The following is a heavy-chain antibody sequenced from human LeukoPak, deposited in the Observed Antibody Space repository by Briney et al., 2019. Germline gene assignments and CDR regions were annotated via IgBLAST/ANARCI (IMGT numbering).Heavy chain of an antibody. CDR1: GFTFSGSA. D-gene: IGHD3-16*01. CDR3: TRPGPLGHWYFDR. J-gene: IGHJ2*01. CDR2: IRSKANSYAT. V-gene: IGHV3-73*01. Sequence: SGGSLRLSCAASGFTFSGSAMHWVRQASGKGLEWVGRIRSKANSYATAYAASVKGMFTISRDDSKNTAYQQMNSLKTEDTAVYYCTRPGPLGHWYFDRWGRGTLGTVSS.